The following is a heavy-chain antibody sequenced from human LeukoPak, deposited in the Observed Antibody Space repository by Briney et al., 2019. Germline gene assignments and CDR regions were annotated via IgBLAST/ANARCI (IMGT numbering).Heavy chain of an antibody. CDR1: GFTLTNYA. V-gene: IGHV3-13*01. D-gene: IGHD5-24*01. Sequence: GGSLRLSCAASGFTLTNYAMHWVHQRAGEGLEWVSALGTAGDTFYPGSVKGRFTISRDNAKKSLFLQMNSLRAEDTATYYCARQNTPHGNFDYWGQGTLVTVSS. CDR3: ARQNTPHGNFDY. CDR2: LGTAGDT. J-gene: IGHJ4*02.